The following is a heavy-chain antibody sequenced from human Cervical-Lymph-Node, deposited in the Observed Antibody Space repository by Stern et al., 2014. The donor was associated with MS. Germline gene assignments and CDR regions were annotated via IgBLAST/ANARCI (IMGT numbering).Heavy chain of an antibody. D-gene: IGHD4-11*01. J-gene: IGHJ4*02. CDR1: GDTFSSYA. CDR2: LIPFFGAT. V-gene: IGHV1-69*01. CDR3: ALPRSYYVY. Sequence: VQLVQSGSEVKRPGSSVKVSCKPSGDTFSSYALSWVRQAPGQGLEWVGGLIPFFGATRYGQKFQGRVTITPEESTGTAFMELSTLPSDDTAVYYCALPRSYYVYWGQGTLITVSS.